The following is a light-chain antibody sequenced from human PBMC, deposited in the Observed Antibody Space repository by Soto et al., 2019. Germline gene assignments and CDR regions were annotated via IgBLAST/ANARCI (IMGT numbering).Light chain of an antibody. V-gene: IGKV1-9*01. Sequence: IQMTQSPSSLSASVGARVTITCQESQDIRRYLNWYQHKXGKAPKXXIYEESTLQSGVPSRFSGRKSGTQFTLTIDSLQPEDFATYYCQQVKSYTRPFGGGTKVDIK. CDR2: EES. CDR1: QDIRRY. CDR3: QQVKSYTRP. J-gene: IGKJ4*01.